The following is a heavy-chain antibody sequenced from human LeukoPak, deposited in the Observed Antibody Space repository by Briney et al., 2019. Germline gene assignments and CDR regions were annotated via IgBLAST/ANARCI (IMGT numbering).Heavy chain of an antibody. CDR2: IYPGDSDT. V-gene: IGHV5-51*01. D-gene: IGHD2-15*01. Sequence: GESLKISCKGSGYRLTSFWIGWVRPMPGEGLEWMGIIYPGDSDTRYSPSFQGQVTISADKSISTAYLQWSSLKASDTAMYYCARPFCSGGICYFPYYFDYWGQGTLVTVSS. CDR1: GYRLTSFW. J-gene: IGHJ4*02. CDR3: ARPFCSGGICYFPYYFDY.